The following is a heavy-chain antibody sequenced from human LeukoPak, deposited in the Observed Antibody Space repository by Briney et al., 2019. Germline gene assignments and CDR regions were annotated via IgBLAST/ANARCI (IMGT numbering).Heavy chain of an antibody. V-gene: IGHV1-2*02. Sequence: ASVKVSCKASAYTFTDYFIHWVRQAPGQGLEWMGWINPNSGGTNYAQKFQGRVTMTRDTSISTAYMELSRLRSDDTAVYYCARDWDYYGSGSCFDWGQGTLVTVSS. CDR1: AYTFTDYF. CDR3: ARDWDYYGSGSCFD. D-gene: IGHD3-10*01. CDR2: INPNSGGT. J-gene: IGHJ4*02.